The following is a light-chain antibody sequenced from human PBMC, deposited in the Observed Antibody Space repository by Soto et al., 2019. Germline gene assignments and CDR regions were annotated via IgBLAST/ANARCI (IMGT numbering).Light chain of an antibody. CDR2: HAS. CDR1: ESVDIY. J-gene: IGKJ4*01. Sequence: ETVLTQSPATLSLSPGATATLSCRASESVDIYLAWYQQKPGQAPRLLIYHASNRATGIPTKFSGSGSGTDFTLTIRSLEPEDSAVYYCQQRRNWPPLTFGGGTRVEI. CDR3: QQRRNWPPLT. V-gene: IGKV3-11*01.